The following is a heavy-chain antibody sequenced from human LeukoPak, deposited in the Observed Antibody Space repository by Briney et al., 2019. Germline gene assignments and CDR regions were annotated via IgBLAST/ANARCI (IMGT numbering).Heavy chain of an antibody. Sequence: GASVTVSFTASGYTFTIYYMHWVRQAPGQGLEWMGIINPSGGSTRYAQKFQGRVTMTRDTSTSTVYMDLRSLRSEDTAVYYCARASGSNNFYFDYWGQGTLVTVFS. CDR2: INPSGGST. D-gene: IGHD3-10*01. CDR3: ARASGSNNFYFDY. J-gene: IGHJ4*02. CDR1: GYTFTIYY. V-gene: IGHV1-46*01.